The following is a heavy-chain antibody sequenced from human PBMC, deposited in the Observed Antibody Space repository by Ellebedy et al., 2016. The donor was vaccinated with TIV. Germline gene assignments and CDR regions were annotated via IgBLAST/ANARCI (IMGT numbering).Heavy chain of an antibody. CDR1: GVSISSHY. CDR2: VHYTGTT. J-gene: IGHJ4*02. Sequence: SETLSLXXTVSGVSISSHYWCWIRQPPGKGLEWIGDVHYTGTTNYNPSLKSRPTISVDTSKNQFSLKLSSVTAADTAVYYCARVDIVPGQGVLDYWGQGTLVTVPS. CDR3: ARVDIVPGQGVLDY. V-gene: IGHV4-59*11. D-gene: IGHD1-26*01.